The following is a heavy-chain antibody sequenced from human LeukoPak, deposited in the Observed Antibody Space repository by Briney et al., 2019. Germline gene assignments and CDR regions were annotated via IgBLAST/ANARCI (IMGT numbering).Heavy chain of an antibody. Sequence: GGSLRLSCAASGFTFSSYSMNWVRQAPGKGLEWVSSISSSSSYIYYADSVKGRFTISRDNAKNSLYLQMNSLRAEDTAVYYCARRGYGSGSYYGDYWGQGTLVTVSS. V-gene: IGHV3-21*01. CDR3: ARRGYGSGSYYGDY. D-gene: IGHD3-10*01. CDR1: GFTFSSYS. J-gene: IGHJ4*02. CDR2: ISSSSSYI.